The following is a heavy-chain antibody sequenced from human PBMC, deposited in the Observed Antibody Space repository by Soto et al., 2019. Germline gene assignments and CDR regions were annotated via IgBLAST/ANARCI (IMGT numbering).Heavy chain of an antibody. D-gene: IGHD1-7*01. J-gene: IGHJ4*02. CDR3: ARNGYNWNYGFSY. Sequence: GGSLRLSCAASGFTFSSYGMHWVRQAPGKGLEWVSVIWYDGSNKYYADSVKGRFTISRDNSKNTLYLQMNSLRAEDTAVYYCARNGYNWNYGFSYWGQGTLVTVSS. CDR1: GFTFSSYG. V-gene: IGHV3-33*01. CDR2: IWYDGSNK.